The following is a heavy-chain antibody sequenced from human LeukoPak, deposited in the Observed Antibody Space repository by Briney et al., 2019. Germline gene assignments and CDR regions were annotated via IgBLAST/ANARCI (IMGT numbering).Heavy chain of an antibody. CDR2: INPDGTTT. V-gene: IGHV3-74*01. CDR1: GFTFSSYW. Sequence: GGSLRLSCAASGFTFSSYWMHWVRQVPGKGLVWVSRINPDGTTTTYADSVKGRFTISRDNAKNTLSLQMNSLSAEDTAVYYCARELGVVVIGDAFDIWGQGTMVTVSS. CDR3: ARELGVVVIGDAFDI. D-gene: IGHD3-22*01. J-gene: IGHJ3*02.